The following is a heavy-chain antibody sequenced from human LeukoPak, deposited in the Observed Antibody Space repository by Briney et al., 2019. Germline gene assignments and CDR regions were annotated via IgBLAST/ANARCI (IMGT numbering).Heavy chain of an antibody. D-gene: IGHD3-22*01. V-gene: IGHV3-23*01. J-gene: IGHJ4*02. CDR1: GFTFSSYA. CDR3: AKHRFESGGYHSTD. CDR2: NSGGSGST. Sequence: PGGSLRLSCAASGFTFSSYAMSWVRQAPGKGLAWVSTNSGGSGSTYCADSVKGRFTISRDNSKNTLYLQMNSLRDEDTAVYYCAKHRFESGGYHSTDWGQGTLVTVSS.